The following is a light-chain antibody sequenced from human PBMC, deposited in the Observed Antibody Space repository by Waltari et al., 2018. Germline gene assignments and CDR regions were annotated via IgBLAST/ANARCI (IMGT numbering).Light chain of an antibody. CDR3: QSYDNALRGSVL. CDR2: DNT. Sequence: LTQPPSVSGAPGQRVTISCTGSSSDIGFFGVNWYHHRPGSVPRLLIYDNTHRPSAVPDRFTASKSATSASLDIAGLQPDDEADYYCQSYDNALRGSVLIGGGTRLTVL. V-gene: IGLV1-40*01. J-gene: IGLJ2*01. CDR1: SSDIGFFG.